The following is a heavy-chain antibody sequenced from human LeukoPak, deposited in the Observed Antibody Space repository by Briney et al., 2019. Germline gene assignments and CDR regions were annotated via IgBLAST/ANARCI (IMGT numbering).Heavy chain of an antibody. J-gene: IGHJ4*02. CDR2: IDPSDSYT. V-gene: IGHV5-10-1*01. D-gene: IGHD1-26*01. CDR1: GYSSTSSW. Sequence: GESLQISCTAPGYSSTSSWISSARPMPAKGLERMGRIDPSDSYTNYRPSFQAHVTISADKSISTAYLQWSSLEASDTAIYYCARHDRVGITTYWGQGTLVTVSS. CDR3: ARHDRVGITTY.